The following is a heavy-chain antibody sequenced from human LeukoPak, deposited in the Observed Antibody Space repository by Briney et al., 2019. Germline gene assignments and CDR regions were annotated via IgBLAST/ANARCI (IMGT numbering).Heavy chain of an antibody. V-gene: IGHV4-59*01. D-gene: IGHD4-11*01. J-gene: IGHJ6*03. CDR2: VDHTDST. Sequence: PSETLSLTCTVSDDSITMYYWTWIRQPPGKGLEWVGYVDHTDSTKFHPSLNGRVSISRDTSNNFFSLRLRSVTAADTAVYFCARGRVSSSTWYSTYYYFFYMDFWGKGTTVTV. CDR3: ARGRVSSSTWYSTYYYFFYMDF. CDR1: DDSITMYY.